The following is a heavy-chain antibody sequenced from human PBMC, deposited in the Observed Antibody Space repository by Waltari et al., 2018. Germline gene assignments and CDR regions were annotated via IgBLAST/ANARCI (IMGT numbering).Heavy chain of an antibody. CDR3: ARHMTTVTTSSFDY. CDR2: NTHSGSS. J-gene: IGHJ4*02. D-gene: IGHD4-17*01. Sequence: QLQLQESGPGLVKPSETLSLTCTVSGASVSSRIHYWGWIRQSPGKGLEWIGSNTHSGSSYYNPSLRSRVTLLVDTSKNQFSLRVNSVTAADMALYYCARHMTTVTTSSFDYWGQGALVTVSS. CDR1: GASVSSRIHY. V-gene: IGHV4-39*07.